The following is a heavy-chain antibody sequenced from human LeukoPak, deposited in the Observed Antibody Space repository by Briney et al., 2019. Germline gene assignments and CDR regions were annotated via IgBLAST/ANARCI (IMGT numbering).Heavy chain of an antibody. V-gene: IGHV4-4*07. D-gene: IGHD6-13*01. CDR1: GGSITSYY. Sequence: SETLSLTCSVSGGSITSYYWSWIRQPAGKGLEWIGRIYVSGSTNYNPSLKSRVTLSADTSRNQFSLKLSSVTAADTAVYYCARKVTEVGAAAGTSWFDPWGQGTLVTVSS. CDR2: IYVSGST. J-gene: IGHJ5*02. CDR3: ARKVTEVGAAAGTSWFDP.